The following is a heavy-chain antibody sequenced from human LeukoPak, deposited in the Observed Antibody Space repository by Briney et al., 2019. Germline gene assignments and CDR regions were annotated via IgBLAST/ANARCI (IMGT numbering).Heavy chain of an antibody. D-gene: IGHD3-10*01. J-gene: IGHJ4*02. CDR2: IYHSGST. CDR1: GFTFSSYW. Sequence: PGGSLRLSCVVSGFTFSSYWMNWVRQPPGKGLEWIGEIYHSGSTNYNPSLKSRVTISVDKSKNQFSLKLSSVTAADTAVYYCARDRGVIDYWGQGTLVTVSS. V-gene: IGHV4-4*02. CDR3: ARDRGVIDY.